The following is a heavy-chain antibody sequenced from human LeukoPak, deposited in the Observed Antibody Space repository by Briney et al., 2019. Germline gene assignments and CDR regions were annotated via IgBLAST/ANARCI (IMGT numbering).Heavy chain of an antibody. CDR1: GFTFSSYN. V-gene: IGHV3-30*18. J-gene: IGHJ4*02. Sequence: AGGSLRLSCAASGFTFSSYNMNWVRQAPGKGLEWVAVTSYDGSNKYYADSVKGRFTISRDNSKNTLYLQMNSLRAEDTAVYYCANSPSSSWYGRFDYWGQGTLVTVSS. CDR2: TSYDGSNK. D-gene: IGHD6-13*01. CDR3: ANSPSSSWYGRFDY.